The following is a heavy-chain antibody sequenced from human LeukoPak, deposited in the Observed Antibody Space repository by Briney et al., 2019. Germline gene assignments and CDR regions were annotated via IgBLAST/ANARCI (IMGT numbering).Heavy chain of an antibody. CDR2: ISSTGSNI. CDR3: AATYYYDGSGDY. V-gene: IGHV3-48*03. CDR1: GFTFSTYE. J-gene: IGHJ4*02. Sequence: GGSLRLSCAASGFTFSTYEMNWVRQAPGKGLEWVSYISSTGSNIYYADSVKSRFTISRDNAKNSLYLLMNSLRTEDTAVYYCAATYYYDGSGDYWGQGTLVTVSS. D-gene: IGHD3-22*01.